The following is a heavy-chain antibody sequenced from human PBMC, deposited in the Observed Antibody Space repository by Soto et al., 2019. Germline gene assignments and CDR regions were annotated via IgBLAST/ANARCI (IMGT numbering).Heavy chain of an antibody. D-gene: IGHD1-26*01. J-gene: IGHJ6*02. V-gene: IGHV4-61*01. Sequence: SETLSLTCTVSGGSVSSGSYYWSWIRQPPGKGLEWIGYIYYSGSTNYNPSLKSRVTISADTSKNQFSLRLSSLTAADTAVYYCARVGATRQYYYYGMDVWGQGTTVTVSS. CDR1: GGSVSSGSYY. CDR2: IYYSGST. CDR3: ARVGATRQYYYYGMDV.